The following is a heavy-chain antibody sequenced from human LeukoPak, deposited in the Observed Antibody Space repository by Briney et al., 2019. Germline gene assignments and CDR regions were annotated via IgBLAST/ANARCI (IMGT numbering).Heavy chain of an antibody. V-gene: IGHV1-18*01. CDR1: GYTFTSYG. J-gene: IGHJ5*02. Sequence: ASVKVSCKASGYTFTSYGISWVRQAPGQGLEWMGWISAYNGNTNYAQKLQGRVTMTTDTSTSTAYMELRSLRSDDTAVYYCARDPRRDPRSKYNWFDPWGQGTLVTVSS. D-gene: IGHD5/OR15-5a*01. CDR3: ARDPRRDPRSKYNWFDP. CDR2: ISAYNGNT.